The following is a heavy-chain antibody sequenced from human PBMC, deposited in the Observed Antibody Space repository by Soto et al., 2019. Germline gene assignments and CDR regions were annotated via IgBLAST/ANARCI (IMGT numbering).Heavy chain of an antibody. CDR2: IYYSENT. V-gene: IGHV4-39*01. J-gene: IGHJ4*02. Sequence: SETLSLTCTVSGGSISSSSNHWGWLRQPPGKGLEWIGNIYYSENTYYNPSLKSRVTISVDTSKNQFSLRLTSVTAADTAVYYCATHPPYGPLDHWGQGTQVTVSS. CDR3: ATHPPYGPLDH. CDR1: GGSISSSSNH. D-gene: IGHD4-17*01.